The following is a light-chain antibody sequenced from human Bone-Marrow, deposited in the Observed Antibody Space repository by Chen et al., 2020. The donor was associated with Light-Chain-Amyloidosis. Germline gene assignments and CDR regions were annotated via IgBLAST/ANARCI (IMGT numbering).Light chain of an antibody. CDR1: SGSIATNY. J-gene: IGLJ3*02. CDR2: EDN. Sequence: FMLPQPHSGSESPVKTVLPSCSRRSGSIATNYVQWYQQRPGSSPTTVIYEDNQRPSGVPDRFSGSIDRSSNSASLTISGLKTEDEADYYCQSYQGSSQGVFGGGTKLTVL. V-gene: IGLV6-57*01. CDR3: QSYQGSSQGV.